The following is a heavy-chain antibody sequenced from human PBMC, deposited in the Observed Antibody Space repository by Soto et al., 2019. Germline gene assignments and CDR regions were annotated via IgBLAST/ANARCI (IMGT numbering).Heavy chain of an antibody. Sequence: QVQLVQSGAEVKKPGASVKVSCKASGYMFTTYSMHWVRQAPGQGLEWMGIINPSGGSTTYAQKFQDRVTMTRDTSTSTVYMEVSSLTSEDTAVYYCARDESLDVWGQGTTVTVSS. CDR2: INPSGGST. D-gene: IGHD3-10*01. CDR1: GYMFTTYS. V-gene: IGHV1-46*01. J-gene: IGHJ6*02. CDR3: ARDESLDV.